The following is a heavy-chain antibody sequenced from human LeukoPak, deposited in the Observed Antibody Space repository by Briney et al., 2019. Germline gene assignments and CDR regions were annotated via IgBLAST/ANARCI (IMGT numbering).Heavy chain of an antibody. CDR1: GGSISTYY. Sequence: SETLSLTCSVSGGSISTYYWSWIRQLPGKGLEWIGYIYYTGTTNHNPSLRSRVTISVDTSRNQFSLRLSSVTAADTAVYYCAREDPQTTVPEGMDVWGHGTTVIVSS. V-gene: IGHV4-59*01. D-gene: IGHD4-17*01. CDR2: IYYTGTT. CDR3: AREDPQTTVPEGMDV. J-gene: IGHJ6*02.